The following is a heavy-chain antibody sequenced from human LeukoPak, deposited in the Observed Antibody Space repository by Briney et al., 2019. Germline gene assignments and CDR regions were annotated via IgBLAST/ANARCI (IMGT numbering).Heavy chain of an antibody. V-gene: IGHV3-30*02. Sequence: GGSLRLSCAASGYTFSSYGMHWVRQAPGKGLEWVAFIRFDGTIKDYADSVKGRFTISRDNSKNTLNLLMISLRAEDTAVYYCARVEYCGGDCSTGPIDYWGQGTLVTVSS. D-gene: IGHD2-21*02. CDR2: IRFDGTIK. CDR1: GYTFSSYG. J-gene: IGHJ4*02. CDR3: ARVEYCGGDCSTGPIDY.